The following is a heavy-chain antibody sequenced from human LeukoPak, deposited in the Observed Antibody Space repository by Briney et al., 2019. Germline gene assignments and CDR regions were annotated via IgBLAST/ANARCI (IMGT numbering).Heavy chain of an antibody. D-gene: IGHD2-2*01. V-gene: IGHV3-30*18. CDR2: IPYDGSNK. CDR3: AKLVVPAAMDY. CDR1: GFTFSSYG. J-gene: IGHJ4*02. Sequence: GGSLRLSCAASGFTFSSYGMHWVRQAPGKGLXXXAVIPYDGSNKYYADSVKGRFTISRDNSKNTLYLQMNSLRAEDTAVYYCAKLVVPAAMDYWGQGTLVTVSS.